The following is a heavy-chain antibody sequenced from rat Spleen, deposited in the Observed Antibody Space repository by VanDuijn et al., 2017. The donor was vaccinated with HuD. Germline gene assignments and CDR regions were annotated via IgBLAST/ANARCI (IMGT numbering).Heavy chain of an antibody. CDR1: GFTFSDYY. Sequence: EVQLVESDGGLVQPGRSLKLSCAASGFTFSDYYMAWVRQAPTTGLEWVATISHDGSSTYYRDSVKGRFTISRDNAKSTLYLQMDSLRSEETATYYCARRDYWGQGVMVTVSS. CDR3: ARRDY. V-gene: IGHV5-29*01. CDR2: ISHDGSST. J-gene: IGHJ2*01.